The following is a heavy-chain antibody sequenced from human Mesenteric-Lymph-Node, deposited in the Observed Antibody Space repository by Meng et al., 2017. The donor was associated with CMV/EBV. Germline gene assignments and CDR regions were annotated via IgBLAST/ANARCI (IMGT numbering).Heavy chain of an antibody. Sequence: ASVKVSCKASGYTFTDYGITWVRQAPGQGLEWMGWISAYNGNTNYAQKLQGRVTMTTDTSTSTAYMELRSLRSDDTAVYYCARVGDGSGSYYTDHGLDVWGQGTTVTVSS. CDR1: GYTFTDYG. J-gene: IGHJ6*02. CDR2: ISAYNGNT. D-gene: IGHD3-10*01. V-gene: IGHV1-18*01. CDR3: ARVGDGSGSYYTDHGLDV.